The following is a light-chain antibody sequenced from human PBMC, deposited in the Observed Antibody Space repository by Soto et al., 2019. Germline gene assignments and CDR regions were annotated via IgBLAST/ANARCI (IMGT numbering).Light chain of an antibody. Sequence: QSVLTQPPSVSAAPGQKVTISCSGSSSNIGNNFVSWYQQLPGTAPKLLIYDNNKRPSGIPARFSGSKSGTSATLGIIGLQTGDEADYFCGTWDSSLSAVVFGGGTKLTVL. J-gene: IGLJ2*01. V-gene: IGLV1-51*01. CDR3: GTWDSSLSAVV. CDR2: DNN. CDR1: SSNIGNNF.